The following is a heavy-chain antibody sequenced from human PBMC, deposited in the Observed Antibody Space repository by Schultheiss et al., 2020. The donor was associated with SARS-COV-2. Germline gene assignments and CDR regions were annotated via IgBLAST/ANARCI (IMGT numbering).Heavy chain of an antibody. Sequence: SETLSLTCTVSGGSISSYYWSWIRQPPGKGLEWIGYIYYSGSTNYNPSLKSRVTISVDTSKNQFSLKLSSVTAADTAVYYCARDSGYDYGDYYYYYGMDVWGQGTTVTVSS. D-gene: IGHD5-12*01. CDR2: IYYSGST. J-gene: IGHJ6*02. CDR1: GGSISSYY. V-gene: IGHV4-59*01. CDR3: ARDSGYDYGDYYYYYGMDV.